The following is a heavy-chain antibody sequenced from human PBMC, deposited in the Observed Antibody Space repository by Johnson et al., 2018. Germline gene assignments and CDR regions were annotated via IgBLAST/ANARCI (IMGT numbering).Heavy chain of an antibody. CDR1: GGTFSSYA. Sequence: QVQLVQSGAEVKKXGSSXKVXCKASGGTFSSYAISWVRQAPGQGLEWMGGIIPIFGTANYAQTFQGSVTITADESTSTAYMELSSRRSEATAVYYWARGIAVAGVAYYYGMDVWGQGTTVTVSS. D-gene: IGHD6-19*01. CDR2: IIPIFGTA. CDR3: ARGIAVAGVAYYYGMDV. V-gene: IGHV1-69*12. J-gene: IGHJ6*02.